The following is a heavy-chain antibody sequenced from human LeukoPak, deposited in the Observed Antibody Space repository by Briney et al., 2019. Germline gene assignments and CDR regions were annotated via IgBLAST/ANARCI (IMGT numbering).Heavy chain of an antibody. V-gene: IGHV3-48*03. CDR3: ARRAYSGNYLTFDY. CDR2: ISSSGSTV. CDR1: GFTFSTYE. Sequence: GGSLRLSCAASGFTFSTYEMNWVRQAPGKGLEWVSYISSSGSTVYYADSVKGRFTISRDNARNSLYLQMNSLRAEDMAVYYCARRAYSGNYLTFDYWGQGTLVTVSS. D-gene: IGHD1-26*01. J-gene: IGHJ4*02.